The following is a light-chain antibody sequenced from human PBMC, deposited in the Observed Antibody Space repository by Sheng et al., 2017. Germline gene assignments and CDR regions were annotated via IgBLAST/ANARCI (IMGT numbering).Light chain of an antibody. CDR2: QDN. V-gene: IGLV3-1*01. J-gene: IGLJ2*01. CDR3: QAWDGSSVT. CDR1: KLGDKY. Sequence: SYELAQPPSVSVSPGQTASITCSGDKLGDKYACWYQQKPGQSPVLVIYQDNKRPSGIPERFSGSNSGNTATLTISGTQAMDEADYYCQAWDGSSVTFGGGTKLIVL.